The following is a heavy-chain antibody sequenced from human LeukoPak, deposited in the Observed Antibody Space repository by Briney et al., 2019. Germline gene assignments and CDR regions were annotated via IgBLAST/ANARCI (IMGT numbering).Heavy chain of an antibody. CDR3: ARDRELDYGGNQNYYGMDV. CDR1: GFTFSSYA. D-gene: IGHD4-23*01. J-gene: IGHJ6*02. V-gene: IGHV3-74*01. Sequence: PGGSLRLSCAASGFTFSSYAMSWVRQAPGKGLVWVSRINSDGSSTSYADSVKGRFTISRDNAKNTLYLQMNSLRAEDTAVYYCARDRELDYGGNQNYYGMDVWGQGTTVTVSS. CDR2: INSDGSST.